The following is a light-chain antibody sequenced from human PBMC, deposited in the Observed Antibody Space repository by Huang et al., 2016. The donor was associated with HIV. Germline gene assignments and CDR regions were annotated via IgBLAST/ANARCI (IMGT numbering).Light chain of an antibody. V-gene: IGKV3-20*01. Sequence: EVVLTQSPGTLSLSPGERATLSCRASQTISSNYFAWYQQKPGQAPRLLIYGTSNRATGSPNRVSGSGSGTDCTLTISRLEPEDFAVYYCQQYGNSPPYTFGQGTTLDIK. CDR2: GTS. J-gene: IGKJ2*01. CDR3: QQYGNSPPYT. CDR1: QTISSNY.